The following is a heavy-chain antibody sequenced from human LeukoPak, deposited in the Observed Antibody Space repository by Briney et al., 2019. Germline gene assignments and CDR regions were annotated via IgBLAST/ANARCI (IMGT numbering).Heavy chain of an antibody. CDR2: INHSGST. D-gene: IGHD4-17*01. CDR3: ARASLTVTTFRFDY. J-gene: IGHJ4*02. CDR1: GGSFSGYY. V-gene: IGHV4-34*01. Sequence: SETLSLTCAVYGGSFSGYYWSWIRQPPGKGLEWIGEINHSGSTNYNPSLKSRVTISVDTSKNQFSLKLSSVTAADTAVYYCARASLTVTTFRFDYWGQRTLVTVSS.